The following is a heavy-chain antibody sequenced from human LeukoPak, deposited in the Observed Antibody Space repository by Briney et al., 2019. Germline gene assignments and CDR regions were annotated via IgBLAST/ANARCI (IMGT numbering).Heavy chain of an antibody. CDR1: GFTFTTYA. D-gene: IGHD6-13*01. CDR2: ISGSGGNT. V-gene: IGHV3-23*01. Sequence: GGSLRLSCVASGFTFTTYAMNWVRQAPGKGLEWVSGISGSGGNTFNVDSVKGRFTTSRDNSKNTLYLQMNSLRAEDTAVYYCTRGGIAGYFDYWGQGALLTVSS. J-gene: IGHJ4*02. CDR3: TRGGIAGYFDY.